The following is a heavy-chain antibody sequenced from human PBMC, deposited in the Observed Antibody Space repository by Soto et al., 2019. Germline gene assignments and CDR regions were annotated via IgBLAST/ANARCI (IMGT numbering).Heavy chain of an antibody. J-gene: IGHJ6*02. CDR1: GYSFTTYW. Sequence: PGEFLKISCKGSGYSFTTYWIGWVRQMPGKGLEGMVIIYPGDSDTRYSPSFQGQVTISTDKSINTTYLQWSSLKASDTAIYYCARQAAAGKYYYAMDGWGQGTTVTVSS. CDR3: ARQAAAGKYYYAMDG. CDR2: IYPGDSDT. D-gene: IGHD6-13*01. V-gene: IGHV5-51*01.